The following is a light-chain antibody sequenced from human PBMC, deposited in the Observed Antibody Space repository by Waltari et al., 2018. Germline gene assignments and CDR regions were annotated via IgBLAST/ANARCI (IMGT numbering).Light chain of an antibody. J-gene: IGKJ1*01. CDR1: QIISRA. Sequence: IMLTQSPGTLSLSPGDRATLSCRASQIISRALAWYQQKPGQAPRRLIYDVSTRASGIPDRFRGSGSGTDFSLTISRLESEDFAVYYCQHYVRLPVTFGQGTKLEFK. CDR3: QHYVRLPVT. CDR2: DVS. V-gene: IGKV3-20*01.